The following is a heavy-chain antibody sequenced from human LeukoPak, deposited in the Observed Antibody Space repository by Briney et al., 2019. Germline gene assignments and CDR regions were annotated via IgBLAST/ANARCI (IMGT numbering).Heavy chain of an antibody. CDR2: IKQDGSEK. CDR1: GFTFDTYW. Sequence: GGSLRLSCAASGFTFDTYWMSWVRQAPGKGLEWVANIKQDGSEKDYVDSVKGRFTISRDNAKNSLYLQMNSLRAEDTALYYCARVGYCSGGSCYRFDYWGQGTLVTVSS. V-gene: IGHV3-7*03. D-gene: IGHD2-15*01. J-gene: IGHJ4*02. CDR3: ARVGYCSGGSCYRFDY.